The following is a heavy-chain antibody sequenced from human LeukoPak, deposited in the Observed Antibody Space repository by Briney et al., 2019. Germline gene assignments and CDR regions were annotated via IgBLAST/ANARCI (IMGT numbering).Heavy chain of an antibody. V-gene: IGHV3-15*01. D-gene: IGHD5-12*01. Sequence: GGSLRLTCAASGFTFSNAWMSWVRQAPGKGLEWVGRIKSKTDGGTTDYAAPVKGRFTISRDDSKNTLYLQMNSLKTEDTAVYYCTTRSAVVATDYWGQGALVTVSS. CDR3: TTRSAVVATDY. J-gene: IGHJ4*02. CDR2: IKSKTDGGTT. CDR1: GFTFSNAW.